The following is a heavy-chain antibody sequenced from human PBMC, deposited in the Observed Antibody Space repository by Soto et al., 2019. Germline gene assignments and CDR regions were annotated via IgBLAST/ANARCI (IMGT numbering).Heavy chain of an antibody. V-gene: IGHV3-53*05. CDR3: ARDLDHVLVALSYFYFAMDV. Sequence: GGSLRLSCAASGFTVSSNYMSWVRQAPGKGLERVSVIYSGGSTYYADSVKVRFTISRDNAKNTLYLQMNGLRAEDTAVYYCARDLDHVLVALSYFYFAMDVWGQGTTVTVSS. J-gene: IGHJ6*02. CDR1: GFTVSSNY. CDR2: IYSGGST.